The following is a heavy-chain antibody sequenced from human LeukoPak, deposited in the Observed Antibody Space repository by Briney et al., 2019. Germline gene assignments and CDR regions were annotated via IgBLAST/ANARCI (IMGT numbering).Heavy chain of an antibody. CDR1: GLIFSNHE. J-gene: IGHJ6*02. Sequence: GGSLRFSVAASGLIFSNHEMNWVRQAPGKGLEWVSYISSSVSTIYHADSVKGRFTISRDNAKNSLCLQMNSLRAEDTAVYYCARDRGLTLFYYGMDVWGQGTTVIVSS. D-gene: IGHD2-21*01. V-gene: IGHV3-48*03. CDR3: ARDRGLTLFYYGMDV. CDR2: ISSSVSTI.